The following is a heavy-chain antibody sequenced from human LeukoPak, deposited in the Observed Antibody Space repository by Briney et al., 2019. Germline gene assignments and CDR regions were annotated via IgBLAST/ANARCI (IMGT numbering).Heavy chain of an antibody. CDR2: ISSSSSYI. D-gene: IGHD5-18*01. J-gene: IGHJ4*02. CDR3: ARVGERGYSYGFFDY. Sequence: SGGSLRLSCAASGFTFSSYSMNWVRQAPGKGLKWVSSISSSSSYIYYADSVKGRFTISRDIAKNSLYLQMNSLRAEDTAVYYCARVGERGYSYGFFDYWGQGTLVTVSS. V-gene: IGHV3-21*01. CDR1: GFTFSSYS.